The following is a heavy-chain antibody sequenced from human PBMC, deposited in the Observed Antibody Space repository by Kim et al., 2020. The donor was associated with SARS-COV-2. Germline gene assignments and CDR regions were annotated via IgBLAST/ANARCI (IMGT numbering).Heavy chain of an antibody. D-gene: IGHD2-15*01. J-gene: IGHJ4*02. Sequence: FQGRVTITADEATSTAYMELSSLRSEDTAVYYCAREGLGGDCSGGSCYDYWGQGTLVTVSS. CDR3: AREGLGGDCSGGSCYDY. V-gene: IGHV1-69*01.